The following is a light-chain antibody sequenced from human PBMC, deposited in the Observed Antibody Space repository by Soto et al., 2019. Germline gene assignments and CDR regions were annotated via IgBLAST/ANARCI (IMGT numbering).Light chain of an antibody. V-gene: IGKV3-15*01. Sequence: EIVMTQSPATLSVFPGERATLSCRASQSVSSNLAWFQHKPGQAPRLLIYGASIRATGIPARFSGSGSRTEFTLTISSLQSEDVAVYYCQQYNNWPWTFGQGTKVDIK. CDR1: QSVSSN. CDR3: QQYNNWPWT. CDR2: GAS. J-gene: IGKJ1*01.